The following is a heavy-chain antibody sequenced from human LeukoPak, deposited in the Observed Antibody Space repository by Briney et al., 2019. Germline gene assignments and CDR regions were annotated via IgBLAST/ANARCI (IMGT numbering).Heavy chain of an antibody. Sequence: GGSLRLSCAASGFTFSNYGMHWVRQAPGKGLEWVAVISYDGSNEYYADSVKGRFTISRDNSKNTLYLQMNSLRAEDTAVYYCAKTLRFLEWLSPPYFDYWGQGTLVTVSS. CDR2: ISYDGSNE. CDR1: GFTFSNYG. J-gene: IGHJ4*02. CDR3: AKTLRFLEWLSPPYFDY. V-gene: IGHV3-30*18. D-gene: IGHD3-3*01.